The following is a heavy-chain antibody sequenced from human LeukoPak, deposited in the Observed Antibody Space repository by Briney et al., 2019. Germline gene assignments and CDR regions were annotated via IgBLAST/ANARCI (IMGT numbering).Heavy chain of an antibody. CDR3: AGSPVAGPPNYFDY. V-gene: IGHV3-23*01. CDR2: LSGSGGST. J-gene: IGHJ4*02. Sequence: GGSLRLSCAASGFTFSFYTMSWVRQAPGKGLEWVSGLSGSGGSTYYSDSVKGRFTISRDNSKNTLYLQIDFLTAEDTAVYYCAGSPVAGPPNYFDYLGQGTLVTVSS. D-gene: IGHD6-19*01. CDR1: GFTFSFYT.